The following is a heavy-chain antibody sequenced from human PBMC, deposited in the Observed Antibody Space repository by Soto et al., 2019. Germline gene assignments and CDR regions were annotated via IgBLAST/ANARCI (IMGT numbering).Heavy chain of an antibody. CDR3: TTSYYDILTGYVFDY. J-gene: IGHJ4*02. D-gene: IGHD3-9*01. V-gene: IGHV3-15*01. Sequence: PGGSLRLSCAASGFTFSNAWMSWVRQAPGKGLEWVGRIKSKTDGGTTDYAAPVKGRFTISRDDSKNTLYLQMNSLKTEDTAVYYCTTSYYDILTGYVFDYWGQGTLVTVSS. CDR2: IKSKTDGGTT. CDR1: GFTFSNAW.